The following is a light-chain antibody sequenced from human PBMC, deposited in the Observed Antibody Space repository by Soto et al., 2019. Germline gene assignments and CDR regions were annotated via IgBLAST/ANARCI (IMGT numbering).Light chain of an antibody. V-gene: IGKV3-20*01. CDR3: QQYSDSPVT. Sequence: EIVLTQSPGTLSLSPGERATLSCRASHSVNSNYLAWYRQRPGQAPRLLIYGASTRATGVPDTFSGRGSGTDFTLTISRLEPEDFAVYYCQQYSDSPVTFGQGTRLEIK. CDR1: HSVNSNY. J-gene: IGKJ5*01. CDR2: GAS.